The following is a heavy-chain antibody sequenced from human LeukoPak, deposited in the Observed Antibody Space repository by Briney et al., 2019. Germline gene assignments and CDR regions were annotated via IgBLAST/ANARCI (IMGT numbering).Heavy chain of an antibody. D-gene: IGHD1-26*01. J-gene: IGHJ4*02. CDR1: GGSIINSGYY. Sequence: PSETLSLTCTVSGGSIINSGYYWGWIRQTPGKGLEWIGSIYYSGSTFYSPSLKSRVTISVDTSKNQFSLKLSSVTAADTAVYYCASLRERSYYARGFDYWGQGTLVTVSS. V-gene: IGHV4-39*01. CDR2: IYYSGST. CDR3: ASLRERSYYARGFDY.